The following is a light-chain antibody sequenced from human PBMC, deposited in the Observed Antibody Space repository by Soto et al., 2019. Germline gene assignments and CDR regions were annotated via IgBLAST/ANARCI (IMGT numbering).Light chain of an antibody. CDR2: DVS. J-gene: IGLJ1*01. CDR1: SSDVGGYNY. Sequence: QSALTQPRSVSGSPGQSVTTSCTGTSSDVGGYNYVSWYQQHPGKAPKLMIYDVSKRPSGVPDRFSGSKSGNTASLTISGLQAEDEADYYCCSYAGSYTFPFGTGTKV. CDR3: CSYAGSYTFP. V-gene: IGLV2-11*01.